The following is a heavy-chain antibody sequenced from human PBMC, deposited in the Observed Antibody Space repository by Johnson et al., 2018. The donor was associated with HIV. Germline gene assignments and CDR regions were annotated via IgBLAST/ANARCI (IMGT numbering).Heavy chain of an antibody. J-gene: IGHJ3*02. CDR3: TTRGFVVVPAANLHAFDI. CDR2: IKSKTDGGTT. Sequence: EQLVESGGGLVKPGGSLRLSCAASGFTFSNAWMSWVRQAPGKGLEWVGRIKSKTDGGTTDYAAPVTGRFTRSRDDSKNTLYLQMNSLKTEDTAVYYCTTRGFVVVPAANLHAFDIWGQGTMVTVSS. D-gene: IGHD2-2*01. CDR1: GFTFSNAW. V-gene: IGHV3-15*01.